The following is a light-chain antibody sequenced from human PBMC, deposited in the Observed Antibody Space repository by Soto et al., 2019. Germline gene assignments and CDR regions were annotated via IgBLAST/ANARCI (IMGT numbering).Light chain of an antibody. V-gene: IGKV3-15*01. CDR3: QQYGISPFT. CDR1: QSVSSN. CDR2: GAS. Sequence: EIVMTQSPATLSVSPGERATLSCRASQSVSSNLAWYQQKPGQAPRPLIYGASTRATGIPARFSGSGSGTEFTLTISSLQSEDSAVYYCQQYGISPFTFGGGTKVDIK. J-gene: IGKJ4*01.